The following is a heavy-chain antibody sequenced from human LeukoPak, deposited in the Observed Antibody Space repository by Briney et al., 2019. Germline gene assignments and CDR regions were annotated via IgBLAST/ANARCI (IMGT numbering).Heavy chain of an antibody. CDR3: AREVEWLLSNWFDP. D-gene: IGHD3-3*01. J-gene: IGHJ5*02. CDR1: GYTFTGYY. CDR2: INPNSGGT. Sequence: ASVKVSCKASGYTFTGYYMHWVRQAPGQGLEWMGWINPNSGGTNYAQKFQGRVTMTRDTSISTAYMELSRLRSDDTAVYYCAREVEWLLSNWFDPWGQGTLVTVSS. V-gene: IGHV1-2*02.